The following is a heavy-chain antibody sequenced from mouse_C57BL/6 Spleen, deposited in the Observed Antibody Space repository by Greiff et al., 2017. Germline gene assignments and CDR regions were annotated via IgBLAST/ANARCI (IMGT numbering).Heavy chain of an antibody. J-gene: IGHJ4*01. CDR1: GYTFTSYW. CDR2: IDPSDSET. D-gene: IGHD3-1*01. V-gene: IGHV1-52*01. CDR3: ARSGYSRAMDY. Sequence: VQLQQPGAELVRPGSSVKLSCKASGYTFTSYWMHWVKQRPIQGLEWIGNIDPSDSETHYNQKFKDKATLTVDKSSSTAYIQLSSLTSEDSAVYYCARSGYSRAMDYWGQGTSVTVSS.